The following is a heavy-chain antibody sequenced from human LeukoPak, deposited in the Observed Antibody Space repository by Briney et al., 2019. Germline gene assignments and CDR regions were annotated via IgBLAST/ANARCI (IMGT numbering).Heavy chain of an antibody. V-gene: IGHV4-34*01. CDR3: ARGSSSTYYYGSGSYLYFDY. Sequence: SETLSLTCAVYGGSFSGYYRSWIRQPPGKGLEWIGENNHSGSTNYNPSLKSRVTISVDTSKNQFSLKLSSVTAADTAVYYCARGSSSTYYYGSGSYLYFDYWGQGTLVTVSS. J-gene: IGHJ4*02. D-gene: IGHD3-10*01. CDR1: GGSFSGYY. CDR2: NNHSGST.